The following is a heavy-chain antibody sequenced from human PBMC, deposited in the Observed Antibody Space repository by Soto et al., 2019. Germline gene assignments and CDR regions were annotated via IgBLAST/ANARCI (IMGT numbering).Heavy chain of an antibody. D-gene: IGHD2-2*01. CDR3: ARDVSLGYCSSTSCPSLDY. J-gene: IGHJ4*02. Sequence: SETLSLTCTVSGGSISSGGYYWSWIRQHPGKGLEWIGYIYYSGSTYYNPSLKSRVTISVDTSKNQFSLKLSSVTAADTAVYYCARDVSLGYCSSTSCPSLDYWGQGTLVTVSS. CDR2: IYYSGST. CDR1: GGSISSGGYY. V-gene: IGHV4-31*03.